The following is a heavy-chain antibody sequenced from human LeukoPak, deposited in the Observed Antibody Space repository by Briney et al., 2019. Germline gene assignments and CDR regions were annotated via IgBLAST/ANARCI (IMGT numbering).Heavy chain of an antibody. V-gene: IGHV1-58*02. CDR1: GFTFTSSA. D-gene: IGHD6-13*01. Sequence: TSVKVSCKASGFTFTSSAMQWVRQARGQRLEWIGWIVVGSGNTNYAQKFQERVTITRDMSTSTAYMELSSLRSEDTAVYYCASHTGIAAAGRWFDPWGQGTLVTVSS. CDR3: ASHTGIAAAGRWFDP. J-gene: IGHJ5*02. CDR2: IVVGSGNT.